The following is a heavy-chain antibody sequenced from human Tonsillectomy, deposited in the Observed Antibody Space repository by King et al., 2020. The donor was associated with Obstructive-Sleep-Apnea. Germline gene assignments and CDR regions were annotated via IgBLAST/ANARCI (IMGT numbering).Heavy chain of an antibody. D-gene: IGHD3-16*01. CDR3: AGDTEAVGDYFDY. V-gene: IGHV4-38-2*02. Sequence: VQLQESGPGLVKPSETLSLTCTVSGYSISSGYYWGWIRQPPGKGLEWIGSIYHSGSTYYNPSLKSRVTIAVDTPKNQFSLKLSSLTAADTAVYYCAGDTEAVGDYFDYWGQGTLVTVSS. J-gene: IGHJ4*02. CDR1: GYSISSGYY. CDR2: IYHSGST.